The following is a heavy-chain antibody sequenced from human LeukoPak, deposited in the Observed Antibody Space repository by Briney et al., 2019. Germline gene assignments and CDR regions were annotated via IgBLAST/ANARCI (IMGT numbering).Heavy chain of an antibody. Sequence: PSETLSLTCTVSGGSISSSSYYWGWIRQPPGKGLEWIGSIYYSGSTYYNPSLKSRVTISVDTSKNQFSLKLSSVTAADTAVYYCARVGATTRWFDPWGQGTLVTVSS. V-gene: IGHV4-39*01. CDR3: ARVGATTRWFDP. J-gene: IGHJ5*02. CDR1: GGSISSSSYY. CDR2: IYYSGST. D-gene: IGHD1-26*01.